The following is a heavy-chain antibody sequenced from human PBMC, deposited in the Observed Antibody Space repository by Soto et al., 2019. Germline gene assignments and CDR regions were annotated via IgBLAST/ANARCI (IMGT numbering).Heavy chain of an antibody. D-gene: IGHD2-21*02. J-gene: IGHJ6*02. CDR1: GGSVSRGSHY. V-gene: IGHV4-61*01. CDR3: ARYTYTYDGGVSPDCYCYGMDV. Sequence: SETLSLTCTVSGGSVSRGSHYWSWTRQPPGKGLEWIGYIFYSGSTNYNPSLKSRLTISVDTSKNQFSLKLSPVTAADTAVYYCARYTYTYDGGVSPDCYCYGMDVWGQGTTVTVSS. CDR2: IFYSGST.